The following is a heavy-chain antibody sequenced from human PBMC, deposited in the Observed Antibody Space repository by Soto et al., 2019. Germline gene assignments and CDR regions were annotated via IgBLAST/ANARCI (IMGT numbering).Heavy chain of an antibody. J-gene: IGHJ4*02. CDR3: ARGRCELLL. V-gene: IGHV4-59*01. CDR1: GGSISSYY. CDR2: IYYSGST. D-gene: IGHD2-15*01. Sequence: SEALSLTCTVSGGSISSYYWSWIRQPPGKGLGWVGYIYYSGSTNYNPSLKSRVTISVDTSKNQFSLKLSSVTAADTAVYYCARGRCELLLWGQGTLVTVSS.